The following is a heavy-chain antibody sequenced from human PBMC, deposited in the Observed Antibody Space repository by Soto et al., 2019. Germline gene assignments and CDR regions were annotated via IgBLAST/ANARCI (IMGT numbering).Heavy chain of an antibody. V-gene: IGHV3-23*01. CDR3: AKDASYYDSSGYYYYYYGMDV. D-gene: IGHD3-22*01. J-gene: IGHJ6*02. Sequence: EVQLLESGGGLVQPGGSLRLSCAASGFTFSSYAMSWVRQAPGKGLEWVSAISGSGGSTYYADSVKGRFTISRDKSKNTLYLQMNSLRAEDTAVYYCAKDASYYDSSGYYYYYYGMDVWGQGTTVSVSS. CDR1: GFTFSSYA. CDR2: ISGSGGST.